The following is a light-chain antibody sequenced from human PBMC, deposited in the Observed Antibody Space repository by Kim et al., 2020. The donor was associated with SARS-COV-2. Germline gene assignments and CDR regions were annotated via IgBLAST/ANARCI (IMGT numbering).Light chain of an antibody. Sequence: DIQMTQSPSSLSASVGDRVTITCRASQSISIYLNWYHQKPGKAPKLLIYAASSLQSGVPSTFSGSGSGTDFTLTISSLQPEDFATYYCQQTYSTPLTFGGGTKLEI. J-gene: IGKJ4*01. CDR2: AAS. V-gene: IGKV1-39*01. CDR1: QSISIY. CDR3: QQTYSTPLT.